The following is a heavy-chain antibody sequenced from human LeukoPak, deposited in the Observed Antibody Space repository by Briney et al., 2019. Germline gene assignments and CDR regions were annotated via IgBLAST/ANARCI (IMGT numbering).Heavy chain of an antibody. V-gene: IGHV1-2*02. CDR3: ARLNLRYSSGWYGFDP. CDR2: INPNSGGT. CDR1: GYTFTSYY. Sequence: ASVKVSCKASGYTFTSYYMHWVRQAPGQGLEWMGWINPNSGGTNYAQKFQGRVTMTRDTSISTAYMELSRLRSDDTAVYYCARLNLRYSSGWYGFDPWGQGTLVTVSS. J-gene: IGHJ5*02. D-gene: IGHD6-19*01.